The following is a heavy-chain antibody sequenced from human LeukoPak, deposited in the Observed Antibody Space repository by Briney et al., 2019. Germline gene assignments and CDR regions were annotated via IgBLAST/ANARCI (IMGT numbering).Heavy chain of an antibody. CDR1: DGSMKSYH. V-gene: IGHV4-4*07. CDR3: ARAGGSGGLLWFGELPTTYFDY. J-gene: IGHJ4*02. Sequence: SETLSLTCSVSDGSMKSYHWSWIRQPAGKGLEWIGRIYTSGSTDYNPPLMSRVTMSVDTSKNQFSLKLRSMTAADTAVYYCARAGGSGGLLWFGELPTTYFDYWGQGTLVTVSS. D-gene: IGHD3-10*01. CDR2: IYTSGST.